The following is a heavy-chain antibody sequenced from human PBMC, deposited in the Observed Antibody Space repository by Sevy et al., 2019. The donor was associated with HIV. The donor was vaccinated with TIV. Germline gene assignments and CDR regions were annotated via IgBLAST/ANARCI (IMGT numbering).Heavy chain of an antibody. J-gene: IGHJ4*02. CDR2: FDPEDGET. Sequence: ASVKVSCKVSGSTLSKLSMHWVRHAPGKGLEWMGRFDPEDGETIYSQKFQGRVTTTEDTSTDTAYMELSSLRSEDTAVYHCAAAREYYEDTSGYLDYWGQGTLVTVSS. CDR1: GSTLSKLS. D-gene: IGHD3-22*01. V-gene: IGHV1-24*01. CDR3: AAAREYYEDTSGYLDY.